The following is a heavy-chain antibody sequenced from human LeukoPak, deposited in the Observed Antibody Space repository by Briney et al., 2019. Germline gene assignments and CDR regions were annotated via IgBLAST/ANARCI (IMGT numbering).Heavy chain of an antibody. J-gene: IGHJ4*02. D-gene: IGHD6-19*01. Sequence: SETLSLTCTVSGGSISSYYWSWIRQPAGKGLEWIGRIYTSGSTNYNPSLKSRVTISVDTSKNQFSLQLNSVTPEDTAVYYCARSSSGCFGLWGQGTLVTVSS. CDR3: ARSSSGCFGL. CDR2: IYTSGST. CDR1: GGSISSYY. V-gene: IGHV4-4*07.